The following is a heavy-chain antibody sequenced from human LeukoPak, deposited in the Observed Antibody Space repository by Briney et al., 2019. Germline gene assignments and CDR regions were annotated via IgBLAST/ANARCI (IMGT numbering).Heavy chain of an antibody. J-gene: IGHJ3*02. V-gene: IGHV4-34*01. CDR2: INHSGST. CDR1: GGSFSGYY. D-gene: IGHD6-19*01. Sequence: SSETLSLTCAVYGGSFSGYYWSWIRQPPGKGLEWIGEINHSGSTNYNPSLKSRVTISVDTSKNQFSLKLNSVTTADTAVYYCARDRGSSGRDAFDIWGQGTMVTVSS. CDR3: ARDRGSSGRDAFDI.